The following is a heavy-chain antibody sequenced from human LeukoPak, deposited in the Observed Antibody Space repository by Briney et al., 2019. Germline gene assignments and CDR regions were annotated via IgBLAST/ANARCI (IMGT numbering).Heavy chain of an antibody. D-gene: IGHD3-22*01. CDR3: ARDARLPSGLCHAFDM. CDR1: GFTFSSYS. V-gene: IGHV3-21*04. CDR2: ISSSSSYI. Sequence: KPGGSLRLSCAASGFTFSSYSMNWVRQAPGKGLEWVSSISSSSSYIYYADSVKGRFTISRNNAKNSLYLQMNSLRAEDTAVYYCARDARLPSGLCHAFDMWGQGTMVTVSS. J-gene: IGHJ3*02.